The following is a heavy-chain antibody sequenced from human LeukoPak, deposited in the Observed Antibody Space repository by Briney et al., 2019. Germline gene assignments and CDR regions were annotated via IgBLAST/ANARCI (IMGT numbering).Heavy chain of an antibody. J-gene: IGHJ4*02. V-gene: IGHV3-48*01. D-gene: IGHD6-6*01. CDR1: GFTFSSYS. Sequence: GGSLRLSCAASGFTFSSYSMNWVRQAPGKGLEWVSYISSSSSNIYYADSVKGRFTISRDNAKNSLYLQMNSLRAEDTAVYYCARASFEYSSSSRADYWGQGTLVTVSS. CDR3: ARASFEYSSSSRADY. CDR2: ISSSSSNI.